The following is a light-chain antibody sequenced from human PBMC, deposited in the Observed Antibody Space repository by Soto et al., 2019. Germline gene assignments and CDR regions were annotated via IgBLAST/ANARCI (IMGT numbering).Light chain of an antibody. Sequence: QSALTQPPSASGSPGQSVTISCTGTSRDVGGYNSVSWYQHHPGKAPKLMIYEVTKRPSGVPDRFSGSKSANTASLTVSGLQAEDEADYYCSSYAGSSTYVFGTGTKVTVL. CDR2: EVT. V-gene: IGLV2-8*01. CDR3: SSYAGSSTYV. J-gene: IGLJ1*01. CDR1: SRDVGGYNS.